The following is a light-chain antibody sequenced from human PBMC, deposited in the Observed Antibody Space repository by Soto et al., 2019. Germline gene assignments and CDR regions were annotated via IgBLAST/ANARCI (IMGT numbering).Light chain of an antibody. J-gene: IGKJ4*01. CDR1: QGINIW. CDR2: DAS. Sequence: DIQMTQSPSTLSASVGDRVTITCRASQGINIWLAWYQQKPGKAPKLLIYDASSLQSGVPSRFSGSGSGTEFTLTISRLQPDDFANYYCQHYKSSPLTFGGGTKVEIK. V-gene: IGKV1-5*01. CDR3: QHYKSSPLT.